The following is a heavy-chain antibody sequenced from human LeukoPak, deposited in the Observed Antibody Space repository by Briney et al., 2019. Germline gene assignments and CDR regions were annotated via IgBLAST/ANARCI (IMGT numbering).Heavy chain of an antibody. CDR2: ISSASNIL. CDR3: AKDASSYSSSLDY. Sequence: GGCRRLSCTASGFTSSDYSMNWASQVPGKLLGWVSYISSASNILHYADSMKGPFTISRDNSKNTLYLQMNSLRAEDTAVYYCAKDASSYSSSLDYWGQGTLVTVSS. D-gene: IGHD6-13*01. J-gene: IGHJ4*02. CDR1: GFTSSDYS. V-gene: IGHV3-48*01.